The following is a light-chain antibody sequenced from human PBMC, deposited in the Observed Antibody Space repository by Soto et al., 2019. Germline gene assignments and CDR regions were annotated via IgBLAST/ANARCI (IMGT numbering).Light chain of an antibody. CDR2: KAS. CDR1: QTISSW. V-gene: IGKV1-5*03. CDR3: QHYNSYSEA. Sequence: DIQMTQSPCSLSASVGDIVTITCRASQTISSWLAWYQQKPGKAPKLLIYKASTLKSGVPSRFSGSGSGTAFTLTISSLQPDDFATYYCQHYNSYSEAFGQGTKVDIK. J-gene: IGKJ1*01.